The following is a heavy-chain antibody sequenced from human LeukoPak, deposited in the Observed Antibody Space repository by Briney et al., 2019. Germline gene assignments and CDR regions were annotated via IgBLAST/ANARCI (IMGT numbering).Heavy chain of an antibody. V-gene: IGHV1-18*01. CDR1: GYIFTSYG. CDR2: ISVYNDNT. D-gene: IGHD3-9*01. CDR3: ARAQRDYDILTGYYAPYLDH. Sequence: GASVKVSCKASGYIFTSYGIAWVRQAPGQGLEWMGWISVYNDNTDYAQKLQGRVTMTTDTSTSTAYMELRSLRSDDTAVYYCARAQRDYDILTGYYAPYLDHWGQGALVTVSS. J-gene: IGHJ4*02.